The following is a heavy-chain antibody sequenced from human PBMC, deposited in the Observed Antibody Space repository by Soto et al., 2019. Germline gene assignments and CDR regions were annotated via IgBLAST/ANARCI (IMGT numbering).Heavy chain of an antibody. V-gene: IGHV4-31*03. CDR3: ARDQARGSSSRGGYFDY. CDR2: IYYSGST. CDR1: GGSISSGGYY. J-gene: IGHJ4*02. Sequence: SETLSLTCTVSGGSISSGGYYWSWIRQHPGKGLEWIGYIYYSGSTYYNPSLKSRVTISVDTSKNQFSLKLSSVTAADTAVYYCARDQARGSSSRGGYFDYWGQGTLVTVSS. D-gene: IGHD6-13*01.